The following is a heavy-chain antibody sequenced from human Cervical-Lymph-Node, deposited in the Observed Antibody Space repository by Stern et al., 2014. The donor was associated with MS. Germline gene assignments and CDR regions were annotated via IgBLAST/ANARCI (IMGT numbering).Heavy chain of an antibody. D-gene: IGHD2-2*01. Sequence: QVQLVESGAEVKKPGSSVKVSCKASGGTFSTYSISWVRQAPGQGLEWMGGIIPLFNTANYAQKFQDRVTITADESTNTAYMELSTLRSEDTAVYYCARVGYCSSTTCFNPYYYYFYGMDVWGQGTTVIVSS. CDR1: GGTFSTYS. V-gene: IGHV1-69*01. CDR2: IIPLFNTA. J-gene: IGHJ6*02. CDR3: ARVGYCSSTTCFNPYYYYFYGMDV.